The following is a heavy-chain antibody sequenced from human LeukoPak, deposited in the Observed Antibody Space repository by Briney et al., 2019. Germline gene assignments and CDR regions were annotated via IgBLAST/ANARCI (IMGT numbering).Heavy chain of an antibody. CDR1: GFTFSSYG. CDR2: IKQDGSQE. J-gene: IGHJ4*02. Sequence: GGSLRLSCAASGFTFSSYGMHWVRQAPGKGLEWVANIKQDGSQEYYVDSVKGRFTISRDNAKSSLYLQMNNLKADDTAVYYCAREGTSLWFYFDYWGRGSLVTVSS. CDR3: AREGTSLWFYFDY. D-gene: IGHD2-21*01. V-gene: IGHV3-7*01.